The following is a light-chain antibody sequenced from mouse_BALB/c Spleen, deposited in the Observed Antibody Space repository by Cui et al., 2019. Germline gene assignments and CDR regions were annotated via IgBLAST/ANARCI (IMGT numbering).Light chain of an antibody. Sequence: DIQMTQSPASLSVSVGETVTITCRASEHIYSNLAWYQQKQGKSPQLLVYAATNLADGVPSRFSGSGSGTQYSLKINSLQSEDFGSYYCQHFWGTPLTFGAGTKLELK. J-gene: IGKJ5*01. CDR3: QHFWGTPLT. CDR1: EHIYSN. CDR2: AAT. V-gene: IGKV12-46*01.